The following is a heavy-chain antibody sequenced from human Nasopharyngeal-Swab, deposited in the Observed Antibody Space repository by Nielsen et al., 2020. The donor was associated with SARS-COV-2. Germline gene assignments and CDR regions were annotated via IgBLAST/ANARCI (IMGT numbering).Heavy chain of an antibody. CDR1: GGSIRSDNSF. D-gene: IGHD3-16*02. V-gene: IGHV4-31*03. CDR2: IHYTGKL. CDR3: AREVINQAVSDAFDF. J-gene: IGHJ3*01. Sequence: LSLTCIVSGGSIRSDNSFWSWIRQRPGQGLEWTGNIHYTGKLYYNPSHECRLTISLDTSRNQFSLMLRSVTAADKAVYYCAREVINQAVSDAFDFWGQGTMVTVSS.